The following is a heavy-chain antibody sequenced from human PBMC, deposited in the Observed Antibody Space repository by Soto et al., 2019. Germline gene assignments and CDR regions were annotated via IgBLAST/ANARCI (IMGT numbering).Heavy chain of an antibody. J-gene: IGHJ6*02. CDR2: ISYDGTKK. Sequence: QVQLVESGGGVVQPGRSLRLSCAASGFTFSTYAMHWVRQAAGKGLEWVAVISYDGTKKYYADSVKGRLTISRDNSKNTLNLQMNSLRDEDTAVYYCARADSGDYDPNDYYYYGMDVWGRGTTVTVSS. V-gene: IGHV3-30-3*01. D-gene: IGHD4-17*01. CDR1: GFTFSTYA. CDR3: ARADSGDYDPNDYYYYGMDV.